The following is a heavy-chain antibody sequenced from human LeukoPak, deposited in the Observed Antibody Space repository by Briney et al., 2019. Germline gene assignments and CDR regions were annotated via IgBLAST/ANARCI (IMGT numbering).Heavy chain of an antibody. V-gene: IGHV3-23*01. D-gene: IGHD1-26*01. Sequence: GGSLRLSCAASGFTFSSYAMSWVRQAPGKGLEWVSAISGSGGSTYYADSVKGRFTISRDNSKNTLYLQMNSLRAEDTAVYYCACGGRIWELNTPYYFDYWGQGTLVTVSS. CDR2: ISGSGGST. J-gene: IGHJ4*02. CDR1: GFTFSSYA. CDR3: ACGGRIWELNTPYYFDY.